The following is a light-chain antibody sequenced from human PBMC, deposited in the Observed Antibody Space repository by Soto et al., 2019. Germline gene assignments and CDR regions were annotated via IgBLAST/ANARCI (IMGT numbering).Light chain of an antibody. CDR3: QQSYSIPRYS. V-gene: IGKV1-39*01. CDR1: QSIAGY. J-gene: IGKJ2*03. CDR2: ASS. Sequence: DIRMTQSPSSLSASVGDTVTITCRASQSIAGYLNWYQQKPGKAPKLLIYASSSLLSGVPSRFSGSGSGTDFTLTISSLQPEDFPTYYCQQSYSIPRYSFGQGTKLEIK.